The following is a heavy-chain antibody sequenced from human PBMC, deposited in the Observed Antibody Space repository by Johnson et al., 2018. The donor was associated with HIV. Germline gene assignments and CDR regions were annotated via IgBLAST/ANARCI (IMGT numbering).Heavy chain of an antibody. CDR3: ANALIFDAFDI. V-gene: IGHV3-53*01. J-gene: IGHJ3*02. CDR2: IYSGGST. CDR1: GFTVSSNY. D-gene: IGHD3-9*01. Sequence: VQLVESGGGLIQPGGSLRLSCAASGFTVSSNYMSWVRQAPGKGLEWVSVIYSGGSTYYADSVKGRITISRDNSKNTLYLQMSSLRAEDTAVYYCANALIFDAFDIWGQGTMVTVSS.